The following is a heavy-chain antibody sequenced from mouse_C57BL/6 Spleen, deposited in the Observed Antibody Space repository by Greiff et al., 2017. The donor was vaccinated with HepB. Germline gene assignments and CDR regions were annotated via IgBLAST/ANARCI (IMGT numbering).Heavy chain of an antibody. CDR3: ASGYFLDSFAY. V-gene: IGHV1-47*01. J-gene: IGHJ4*01. CDR2: IHPNTDDT. Sequence: VKLQESGAELVKPGASVKMSCKASGYTFTTYPIEWMKQNHGKSLEWIGKIHPNTDDTRYNQKFKGKATLTVDKSSSTVYLELNRLTSEDSAVYYCASGYFLDSFAYWGQGTPVTVSS. CDR1: GYTFTTYP.